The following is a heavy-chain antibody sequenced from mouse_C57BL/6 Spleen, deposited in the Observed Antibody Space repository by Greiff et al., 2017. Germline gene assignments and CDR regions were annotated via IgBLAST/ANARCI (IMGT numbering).Heavy chain of an antibody. Sequence: ESGAELVRPGASVKLSCTASGFNIKDDYMHWVKQRPEQGLEWIGWIDPENGDTEYASKFQGKATITADTSSNTAYLQLSSLTSEDTAVYYCTRGSYEYDGYFDYWGQGTTLTVSS. CDR2: IDPENGDT. J-gene: IGHJ2*01. V-gene: IGHV14-4*01. CDR3: TRGSYEYDGYFDY. CDR1: GFNIKDDY. D-gene: IGHD2-4*01.